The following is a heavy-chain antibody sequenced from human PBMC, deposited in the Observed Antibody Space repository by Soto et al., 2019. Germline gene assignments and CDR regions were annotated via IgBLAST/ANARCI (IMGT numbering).Heavy chain of an antibody. V-gene: IGHV4-30-4*01. J-gene: IGHJ4*02. CDR1: GGSISSGDYY. CDR2: IYYSGST. CDR3: ARASDIVVVPAAMIGWGDFFDY. D-gene: IGHD2-2*01. Sequence: TSETLSLTCTVSGGSISSGDYYWSWIRQPPGKGLEWIGYIYYSGSTYYNPSLKSRVTISVDTSKNQFSLKLSSVTAADTAVYYCARASDIVVVPAAMIGWGDFFDYWGQGTLVTVSS.